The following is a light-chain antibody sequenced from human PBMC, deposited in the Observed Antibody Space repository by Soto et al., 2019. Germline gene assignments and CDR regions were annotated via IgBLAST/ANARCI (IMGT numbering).Light chain of an antibody. J-gene: IGLJ1*01. CDR1: SSDVGGYNY. CDR2: DVS. Sequence: SVLTQPRSVSGSPGQSVTISCTGTSSDVGGYNYVSWYQQHPGKAPKLMIYDVSKRPSGVPDRFSGSKSGNTASLTISGLQAEDEADYYCCSYAGSYTSYVFGTGTKVTV. CDR3: CSYAGSYTSYV. V-gene: IGLV2-11*01.